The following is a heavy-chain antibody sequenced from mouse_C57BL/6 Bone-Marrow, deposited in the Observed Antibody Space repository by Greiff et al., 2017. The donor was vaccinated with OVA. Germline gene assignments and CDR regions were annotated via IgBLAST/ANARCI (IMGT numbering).Heavy chain of an antibody. J-gene: IGHJ4*01. CDR1: GYTFTSYW. D-gene: IGHD2-2*01. CDR2: INPSSGYT. CDR3: ASHCGYDVYAMDY. V-gene: IGHV1-7*01. Sequence: VQLQESGAELTKPGASVKLSCKASGYTFTSYWMHWVKQRTGQGLEWIGYINPSSGYTKDNQKFKDKATLTADKSSSTAYMQLSSLTYEDSAVYYCASHCGYDVYAMDYWGQGTSVTVSS.